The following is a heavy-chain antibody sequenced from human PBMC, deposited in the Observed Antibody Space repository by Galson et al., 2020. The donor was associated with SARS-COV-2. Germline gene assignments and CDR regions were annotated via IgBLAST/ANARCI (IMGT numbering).Heavy chain of an antibody. J-gene: IGHJ3*02. Sequence: GGSLRLSCAASGFTFSSYGMHWVRQAPGKGLEWVAVIWYDGSNKYYADSVKGRFTISRDNSKNTLYLQMNSLRAEDTAVYYCARDQIAVDGTMVDGLGIWRQGTMGTVSS. D-gene: IGHD6-19*01. V-gene: IGHV3-33*01. CDR3: ARDQIAVDGTMVDGLGI. CDR1: GFTFSSYG. CDR2: IWYDGSNK.